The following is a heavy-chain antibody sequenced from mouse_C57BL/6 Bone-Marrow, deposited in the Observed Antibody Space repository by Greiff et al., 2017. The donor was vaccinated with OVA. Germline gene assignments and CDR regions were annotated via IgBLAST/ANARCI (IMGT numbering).Heavy chain of an antibody. Sequence: VQLKESGPGLVKPSQSLSLTCSVTGYSITSGYYWNWIRQFPGQKLEWMGYISYDGSNNYNPSLKNRISITRDTSKNQCFLKLNSVTTEDTATYYCARDQANYYGSSYGFAYWGQGTLVTVSA. CDR1: GYSITSGYY. CDR2: ISYDGSN. D-gene: IGHD1-1*01. J-gene: IGHJ3*01. CDR3: ARDQANYYGSSYGFAY. V-gene: IGHV3-6*01.